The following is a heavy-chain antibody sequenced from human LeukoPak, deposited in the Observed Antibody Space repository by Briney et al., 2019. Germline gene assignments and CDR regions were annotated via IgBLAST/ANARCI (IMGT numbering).Heavy chain of an antibody. CDR2: IYYSGST. J-gene: IGHJ3*02. D-gene: IGHD3-10*01. V-gene: IGHV4-30-4*01. CDR1: GGSISSGDYY. CDR3: AMPSGYYGSGIDAFDI. Sequence: SSETLSLTCTVSGGSISSGDYYWSWLRQPPGKGLEWIVYIYYSGSTYYNPSLKSRVTISVDTSKNQFSLKLSSVTAADTAVYYCAMPSGYYGSGIDAFDIWGQGTMVTVSS.